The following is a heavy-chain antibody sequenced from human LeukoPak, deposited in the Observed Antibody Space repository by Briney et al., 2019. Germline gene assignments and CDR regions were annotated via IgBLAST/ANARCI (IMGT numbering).Heavy chain of an antibody. D-gene: IGHD3-16*02. V-gene: IGHV3-48*02. CDR3: ARDLDDYVWGSYRYMMDY. CDR2: ISSSSSTI. Sequence: GGSLRLSCAASGFTFSSYSMNWVRQAPGKGLEWVSYISSSSSTICYADSVKGRFTISRDNAKNSLYLQMNSLRDEDTAVYYCARDLDDYVWGSYRYMMDYWGQGTLVTVSS. J-gene: IGHJ4*02. CDR1: GFTFSSYS.